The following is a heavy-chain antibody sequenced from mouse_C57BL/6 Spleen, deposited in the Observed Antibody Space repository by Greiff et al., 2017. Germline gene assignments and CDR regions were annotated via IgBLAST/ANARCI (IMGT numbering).Heavy chain of an antibody. J-gene: IGHJ2*01. CDR3: AKVGARGYFDY. Sequence: VHVKQPGPELVQPGASVKIPCKASGYTFTGYNMDWVNQSHGKSLEWIGDINPNNGGTIYNQKFKGKDTLTVDKSSSTAYMELRSLTSEDTAVXYGAKVGARGYFDYWGQGTTLTVSS. V-gene: IGHV1-18*01. D-gene: IGHD1-1*02. CDR2: INPNNGGT. CDR1: GYTFTGYN.